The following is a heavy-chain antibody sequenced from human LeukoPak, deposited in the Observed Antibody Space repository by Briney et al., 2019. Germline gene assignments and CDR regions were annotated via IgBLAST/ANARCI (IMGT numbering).Heavy chain of an antibody. J-gene: IGHJ4*02. CDR1: GGSFSGYY. CDR2: INHSGST. CDR3: ARGLRDLGYCSGGSCYPTLDY. V-gene: IGHV4-34*01. Sequence: PSETLSLTCAVYGGSFSGYYWSWIRQPPGKGLEWIGEINHSGSTNYNPSLKSRVTISVDTSKNQFSLKLSSVTAADTAVYYCARGLRDLGYCSGGSCYPTLDYWGQGTLVTVSS. D-gene: IGHD2-15*01.